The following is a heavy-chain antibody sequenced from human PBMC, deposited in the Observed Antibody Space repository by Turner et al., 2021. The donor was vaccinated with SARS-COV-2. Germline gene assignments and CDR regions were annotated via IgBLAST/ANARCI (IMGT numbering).Heavy chain of an antibody. J-gene: IGHJ4*02. Sequence: QVQLVHSGAEVTKPGASVKVSCMASGYTFTGYYLHWVRQAPGQGLEWMGWSNPNSGGTNDAQKYQGRITKTRDMSISTAYMELSRLKTDDTAVYYCARSIVVVPAAISYWGQGTLVTVSS. CDR2: SNPNSGGT. D-gene: IGHD2-2*02. V-gene: IGHV1-2*02. CDR1: GYTFTGYY. CDR3: ARSIVVVPAAISY.